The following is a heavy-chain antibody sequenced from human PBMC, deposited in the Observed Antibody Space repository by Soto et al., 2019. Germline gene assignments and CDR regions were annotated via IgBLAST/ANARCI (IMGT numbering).Heavy chain of an antibody. J-gene: IGHJ4*02. CDR1: GFTFSSYG. CDR3: ARDLFDF. CDR2: ISYDGSKK. V-gene: IGHV3-30*03. Sequence: GGSLRLSCEASGFTFSSYGMHWVRQAPGKGLEWVAVISYDGSKKSYADSAKGRFTISRDNAKNSLYLQMSTLRAEDTAVYYCARDLFDFWGLGTLVTVSS.